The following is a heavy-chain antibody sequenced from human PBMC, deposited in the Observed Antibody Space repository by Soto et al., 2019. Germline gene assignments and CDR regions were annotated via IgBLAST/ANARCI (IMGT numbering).Heavy chain of an antibody. CDR1: GGSSVSYY. CDR3: ARRQRFSQRFDP. D-gene: IGHD3-3*01. Sequence: SEPKSLTSRVAGGSSVSYYWTRIRKTAGKGLEGIGRTYSSGSTEYNPSLQSRVTISLDTSKNQFSLRLTSVTAADTAVYYCARRQRFSQRFDPRGPGPLV. J-gene: IGHJ5*02. V-gene: IGHV4-4*07. CDR2: TYSSGST.